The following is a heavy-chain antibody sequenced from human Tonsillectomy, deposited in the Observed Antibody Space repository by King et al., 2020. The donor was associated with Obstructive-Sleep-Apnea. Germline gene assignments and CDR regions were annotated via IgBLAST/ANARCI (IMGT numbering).Heavy chain of an antibody. CDR3: AKIQQLVNYYYYGMDV. V-gene: IGHV3-23*04. D-gene: IGHD6-13*01. J-gene: IGHJ6*01. CDR1: GFTVSSYA. Sequence: VQLVESGGGLVQPGGSLRLSCAASGFTVSSYAMSWVRQAPGKGLEWVSTISSTGTTTYYADSVKGRFTMSRDNSKNTLYLQMNSLRAEDTAIYYCAKIQQLVNYYYYGMDVWGQGTTVTVSS. CDR2: ISSTGTTT.